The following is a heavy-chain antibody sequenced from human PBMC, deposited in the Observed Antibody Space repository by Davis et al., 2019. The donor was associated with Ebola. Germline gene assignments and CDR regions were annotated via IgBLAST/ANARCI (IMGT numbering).Heavy chain of an antibody. Sequence: SETLSLTCAVSGGSISSGGYSWSCIRQPPGKGLEWIGYIYHSGSTYYNPSLKSRVTISVDRSKNQFSLKLSSVTAADTAVYYCARRAYSSGWYWGQGTLVTVSS. D-gene: IGHD6-19*01. V-gene: IGHV4-30-2*01. CDR1: GGSISSGGYS. CDR3: ARRAYSSGWY. J-gene: IGHJ4*02. CDR2: IYHSGST.